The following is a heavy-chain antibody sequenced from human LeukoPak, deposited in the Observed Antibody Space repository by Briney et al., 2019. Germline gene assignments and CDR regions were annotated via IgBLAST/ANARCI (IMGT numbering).Heavy chain of an antibody. D-gene: IGHD2-8*01. CDR2: ISGSGGST. V-gene: IGHV3-23*01. J-gene: IGHJ6*03. CDR1: GFTFSSYG. CDR3: ARPSGMVSAGNYMDV. Sequence: GGSLRLSCAVSGFTFSSYGMSWVRQAPGKGLEWVSTISGSGGSTYYADSVKGRFTISRDNAKNSLYLQMNSLRAEDTAVYYCARPSGMVSAGNYMDVWGKGTTVTVSS.